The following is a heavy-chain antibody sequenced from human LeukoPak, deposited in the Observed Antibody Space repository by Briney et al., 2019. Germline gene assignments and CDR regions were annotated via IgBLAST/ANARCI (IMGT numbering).Heavy chain of an antibody. Sequence: PGGSLRLSCSASGFTFTSHVMHWVRQAPEKGLQYVSGISMNVQTTYYAGSVKGRFTISRDSSKNTVYLQMNSLTAEDTAVYYCVREGLERRTNFDYWGQGTLVTVSS. V-gene: IGHV3-64D*06. D-gene: IGHD1-1*01. CDR1: GFTFTSHV. J-gene: IGHJ4*02. CDR2: ISMNVQTT. CDR3: VREGLERRTNFDY.